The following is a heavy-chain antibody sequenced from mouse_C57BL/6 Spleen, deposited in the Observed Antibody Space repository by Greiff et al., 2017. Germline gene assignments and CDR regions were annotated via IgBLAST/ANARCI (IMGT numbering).Heavy chain of an antibody. V-gene: IGHV5-17*01. Sequence: DVMLVESGGGLVKPGGSLKLSCAASGFTFSDYGMHWVRQAPEKGLEWVAYISSGSSTIYYADTVKGRFTISRDNAKNTLFLQMTSLRSEDTAMYYCARLAGNGYYAMDYWGQGTSVTVSS. J-gene: IGHJ4*01. CDR3: ARLAGNGYYAMDY. CDR2: ISSGSSTI. CDR1: GFTFSDYG.